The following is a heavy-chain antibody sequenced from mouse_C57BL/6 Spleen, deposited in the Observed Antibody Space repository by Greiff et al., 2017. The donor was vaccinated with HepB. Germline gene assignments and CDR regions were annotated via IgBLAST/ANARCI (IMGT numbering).Heavy chain of an antibody. V-gene: IGHV1-59*01. CDR3: ARDEVLYAMDY. D-gene: IGHD2-14*01. CDR2: IDPSDSYT. J-gene: IGHJ4*01. CDR1: GYTFTSYW. Sequence: LQQPGAELVRPGTSVKLSCKASGYTFTSYWMHWVKQRPGQGLEWIGVIDPSDSYTNYNQKFKGKATLTVDTSSSTAYMQLSSLTSEDSAVYYCARDEVLYAMDYWGQGTSVTVSS.